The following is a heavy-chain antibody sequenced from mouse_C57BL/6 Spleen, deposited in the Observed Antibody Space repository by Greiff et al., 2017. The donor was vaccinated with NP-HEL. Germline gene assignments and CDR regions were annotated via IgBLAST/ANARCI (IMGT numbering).Heavy chain of an antibody. Sequence: EVQGVESGGDLVKPGGSLKLSCAASGFTFSSYGMSWVRQTPDKRLEWVATISSGGSYTYYPDSVKGRFTISRDNAKNTLYLQMSSLKSEDTAMYYGARHYYGSRKGYFDVWGTGTTVTVSS. CDR1: GFTFSSYG. CDR3: ARHYYGSRKGYFDV. J-gene: IGHJ1*03. D-gene: IGHD1-1*01. CDR2: ISSGGSYT. V-gene: IGHV5-6*01.